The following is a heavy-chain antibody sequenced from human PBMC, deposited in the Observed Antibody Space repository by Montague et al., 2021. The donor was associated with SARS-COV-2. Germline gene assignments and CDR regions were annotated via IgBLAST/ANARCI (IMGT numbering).Heavy chain of an antibody. CDR2: IKQDGSEK. Sequence: SLRLSCAASGFTFSSYWVSWVRQAPGKGLEWVANIKQDGSEKYCVDSVKGRFTISRDNAKNSLYLQMNSLRAEDTAVYYCARVASSSWAFDYWGQGTLATVSS. CDR1: GFTFSSYW. CDR3: ARVASSSWAFDY. D-gene: IGHD6-13*01. J-gene: IGHJ4*02. V-gene: IGHV3-7*01.